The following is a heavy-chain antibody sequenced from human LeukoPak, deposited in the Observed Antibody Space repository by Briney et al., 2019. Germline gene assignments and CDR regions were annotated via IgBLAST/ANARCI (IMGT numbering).Heavy chain of an antibody. CDR2: IYHSGST. D-gene: IGHD2-2*02. CDR1: GGSISSGGYS. J-gene: IGHJ5*02. CDR3: ARARDLGYCSSTSCYIDNWFDP. V-gene: IGHV4-30-2*01. Sequence: SETLSLTCAVSGGSISSGGYSWSWIRQPPGQGLEWIGYIYHSGSTYYNPSLKSRVTISVDRSKNQFSLKLSSVTAADTAVYYCARARDLGYCSSTSCYIDNWFDPWGQGTLVTVSS.